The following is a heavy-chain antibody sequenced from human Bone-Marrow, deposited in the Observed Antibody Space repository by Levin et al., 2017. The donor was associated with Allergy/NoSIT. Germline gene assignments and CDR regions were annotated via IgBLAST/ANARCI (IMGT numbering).Heavy chain of an antibody. D-gene: IGHD6-19*01. V-gene: IGHV3-30*18. CDR2: ISYDGSNK. CDR3: AKDVLGELYPQYSSGWYPADY. Sequence: GGSLRLSCAASGFTFSSYGMHWVRQAPGKGLEWVAVISYDGSNKYYADSVKGRFTISRDNSKNTLYLQMNSLRAEDTAVYYCAKDVLGELYPQYSSGWYPADYWGQGTLVTVSS. J-gene: IGHJ4*02. CDR1: GFTFSSYG.